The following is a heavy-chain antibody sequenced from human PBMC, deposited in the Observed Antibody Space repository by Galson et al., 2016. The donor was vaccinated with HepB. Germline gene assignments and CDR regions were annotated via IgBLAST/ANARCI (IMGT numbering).Heavy chain of an antibody. V-gene: IGHV3-33*01. CDR2: IWYDGTDK. CDR1: GFTFSTYG. Sequence: SLRLSCAASGFTFSTYGMHWVRQAPGKGLEWVAVIWYDGTDKYCADSVKGRFTISRDNSKNTLYLQMNSLRAEDTAVYYCARDEPYYCGMDAWGQGTTVTVSS. J-gene: IGHJ6*02. D-gene: IGHD1-14*01. CDR3: ARDEPYYCGMDA.